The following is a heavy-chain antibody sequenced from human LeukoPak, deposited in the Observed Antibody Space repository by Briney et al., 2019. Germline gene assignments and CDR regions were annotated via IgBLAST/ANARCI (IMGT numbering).Heavy chain of an antibody. V-gene: IGHV1-8*02. J-gene: IGHJ4*02. CDR2: MDPKTGKT. Sequence: GASVKVSCKASGYSFTAYYMHWVRQANGQGLEWMGWMDPKTGKTGFAQNFQGRVTLNGNTATTTAYMELTSLKFEDTAVYYCASVGYGEYNFDHWGQGTQIIVSS. D-gene: IGHD5-12*01. CDR1: GYSFTAYY. CDR3: ASVGYGEYNFDH.